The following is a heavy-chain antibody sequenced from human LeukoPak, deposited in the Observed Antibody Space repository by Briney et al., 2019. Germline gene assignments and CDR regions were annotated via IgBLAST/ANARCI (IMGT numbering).Heavy chain of an antibody. D-gene: IGHD6-19*01. J-gene: IGHJ4*02. CDR3: ARGSSSGWPDYFDH. V-gene: IGHV3-74*01. Sequence: GGSLRLSCAASGFIPSTYWMHWVRQVPGKGLLWVSRINGDGKDTPYADSVKGRFTISRDNAKNMLYLQMNSLRVEDTGVYYCARGSSSGWPDYFDHWGRGALVTVSS. CDR2: INGDGKDT. CDR1: GFIPSTYW.